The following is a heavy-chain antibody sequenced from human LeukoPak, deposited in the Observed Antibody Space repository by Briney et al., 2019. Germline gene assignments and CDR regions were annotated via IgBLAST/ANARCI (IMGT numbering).Heavy chain of an antibody. D-gene: IGHD6-13*01. CDR1: GFTFDDYA. J-gene: IGHJ5*02. V-gene: IGHV3-9*01. CDR3: ARWEQLMSWFDP. CDR2: ISWNSGSI. Sequence: SLRLSCGASGFTFDDYAMHWVRQAPGKGLEWVSGISWNSGSIGYADSVKGRFTISRDNAKNSLYLQMNSLRADDTAVYYCARWEQLMSWFDPWGQGTLVTVSS.